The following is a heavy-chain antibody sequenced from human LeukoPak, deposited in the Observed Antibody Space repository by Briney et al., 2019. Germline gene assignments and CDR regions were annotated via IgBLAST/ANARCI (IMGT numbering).Heavy chain of an antibody. V-gene: IGHV3-23*01. CDR2: ISGSGASI. CDR1: GLTFSSHA. D-gene: IGHD2-2*02. CDR3: AKGPYCSSSSCYTIGSFDF. J-gene: IGHJ4*02. Sequence: GGSLRLSCAASGLTFSSHAMSWVRQAPGKGLEWVSAISGSGASIYYAESVKGRFTISRDNSKNMVYLQMNSLRAEDTALYYCAKGPYCSSSSCYTIGSFDFWGQGTLVTVSS.